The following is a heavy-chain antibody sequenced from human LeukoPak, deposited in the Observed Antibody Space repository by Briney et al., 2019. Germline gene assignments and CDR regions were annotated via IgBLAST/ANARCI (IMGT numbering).Heavy chain of an antibody. CDR2: IYYSGST. V-gene: IGHV4-31*03. D-gene: IGHD3-22*01. CDR3: ARGVRFDSSGYYSLGFDY. Sequence: NTSETLSLTCTVSGGSISSGGYSWSWIRQHPGKGLEWIGYIYYSGSTYYNPSLKSRVTISVDTSKNQFSLKLSSVTAADTAVYYCARGVRFDSSGYYSLGFDYWGQGTLVTVSS. CDR1: GGSISSGGYS. J-gene: IGHJ4*02.